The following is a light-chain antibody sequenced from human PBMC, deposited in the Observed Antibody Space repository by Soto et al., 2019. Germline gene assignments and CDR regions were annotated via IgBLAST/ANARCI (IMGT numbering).Light chain of an antibody. V-gene: IGKV1-5*03. Sequence: DIQMTQSPSTLSASVGDRVTITCRASQSISNWLAWYQQKPGKAPKLLIYRASNLESGVPSRFSGSGTGTEFTLTISSLQPDDFATYYCQEYNSYSRPFGQGTNVEIK. CDR3: QEYNSYSRP. CDR1: QSISNW. CDR2: RAS. J-gene: IGKJ1*01.